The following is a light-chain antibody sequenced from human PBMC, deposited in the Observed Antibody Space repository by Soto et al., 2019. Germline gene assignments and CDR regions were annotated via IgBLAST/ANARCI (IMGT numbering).Light chain of an antibody. J-gene: IGKJ1*01. V-gene: IGKV1-39*01. CDR2: AVS. Sequence: DIQLTQSPSSLSASVGDRVTITCRASQSISTYLNWYQQKPGKAPKLLIYAVSNLQSGVPARFSGSGSGTDFTLAISSLQPEDFANYYCQQSYRYSWTFGQGTKVEIK. CDR3: QQSYRYSWT. CDR1: QSISTY.